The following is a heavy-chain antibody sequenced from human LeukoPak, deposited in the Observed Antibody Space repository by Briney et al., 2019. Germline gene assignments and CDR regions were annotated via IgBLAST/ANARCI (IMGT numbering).Heavy chain of an antibody. Sequence: PSDTLSLTCAVSDDSLSSHYWTWIRQPPGKGLEWIGYISYIGITNYNPSLKSRVTISIDTSKNEFSLKLTSLTAADTAVDYCATALVTVAQTSDTRALTKIMNVSSASTQRHP. V-gene: IGHV4-59*11. CDR2: ISYIGIT. CDR3: ATALVTVAQTSDTRALTKIMNVSSASTQRHP. CDR1: DDSLSSHY. D-gene: IGHD3-16*01. J-gene: IGHJ5*02.